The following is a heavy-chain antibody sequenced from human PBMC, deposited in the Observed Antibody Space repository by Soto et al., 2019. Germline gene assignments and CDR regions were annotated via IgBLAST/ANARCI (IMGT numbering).Heavy chain of an antibody. CDR3: ASQHHFHSSGYYVVY. V-gene: IGHV4-39*01. D-gene: IGHD3-22*01. J-gene: IGHJ4*02. CDR2: IHYSGST. Sequence: SETLSLTCTVSGGSIISNIYYWGWIRQPPGKGLEWIGNIHYSGSTYYDSSLQSRVTISIDTSKTQFSLKLSSVTATDTAVYYCASQHHFHSSGYYVVYWGQGTLVTVSS. CDR1: GGSIISNIYY.